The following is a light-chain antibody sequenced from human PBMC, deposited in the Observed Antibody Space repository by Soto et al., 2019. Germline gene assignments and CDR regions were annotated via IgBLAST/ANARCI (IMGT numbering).Light chain of an antibody. CDR3: SSYAGSSIPVA. CDR2: DVT. CDR1: SSDVGGYNF. J-gene: IGLJ2*01. V-gene: IGLV2-8*01. Sequence: QSALTQPPSASGSPGQSVTISCTGASSDVGGYNFVSWYQHHPGKAPRLMIYDVTQRPSGVPDRFSGSKSGNTASLTVSGLQVVDEAYYYCSSYAGSSIPVAFGGGTKLTVL.